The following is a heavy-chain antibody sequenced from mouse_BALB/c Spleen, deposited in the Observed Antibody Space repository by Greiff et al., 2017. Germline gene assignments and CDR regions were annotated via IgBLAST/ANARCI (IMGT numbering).Heavy chain of an antibody. CDR2: ISTYYGDA. CDR1: GYTFTDYA. CDR3: ARATTAYFDY. D-gene: IGHD1-2*01. Sequence: LQESGAELVRPGVSVKISCKGSGYTFTDYAMHWVKQSHAKSLEWIGVISTYYGDASYNQKFKGKATMTVDKSSSTAYMELARLTSEDSAIYYCARATTAYFDYWGQGTTLTVSS. V-gene: IGHV1S137*01. J-gene: IGHJ2*01.